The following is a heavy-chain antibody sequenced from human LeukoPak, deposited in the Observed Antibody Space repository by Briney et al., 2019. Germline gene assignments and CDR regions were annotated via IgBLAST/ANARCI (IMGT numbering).Heavy chain of an antibody. Sequence: ASVKVSCKASGGTFSSYAISWVRQAPGQGLEWMGGIIPIFGTANYAQKFQGRVTITADKSTSTAYMELSSLRSEDTAVYYCARDRGWCSSTSCYEDNFDYWGQGTLVTVSS. J-gene: IGHJ4*02. CDR1: GGTFSSYA. V-gene: IGHV1-69*06. CDR3: ARDRGWCSSTSCYEDNFDY. D-gene: IGHD2-2*01. CDR2: IIPIFGTA.